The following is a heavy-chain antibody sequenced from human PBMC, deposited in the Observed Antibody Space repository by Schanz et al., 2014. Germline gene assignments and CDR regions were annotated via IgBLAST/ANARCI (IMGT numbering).Heavy chain of an antibody. V-gene: IGHV1-18*01. CDR3: ARGRGCTGGSCYSWFDL. J-gene: IGHJ5*02. Sequence: QVQLVQSGAEVKKPGASVKVSCKASGYTFTSHGISWVRQAPGQGLEWMGWITAANGNTRYSQKFQGRVTITRDTSASTAYMELSSLRYEDTAVYYCARGRGCTGGSCYSWFDLWGQGTLVTVAS. D-gene: IGHD2-15*01. CDR2: ITAANGNT. CDR1: GYTFTSHG.